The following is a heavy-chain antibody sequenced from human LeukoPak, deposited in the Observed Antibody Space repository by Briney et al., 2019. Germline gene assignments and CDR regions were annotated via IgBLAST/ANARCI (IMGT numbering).Heavy chain of an antibody. CDR3: AKRGSSSTTFGHWFDP. D-gene: IGHD6-13*01. J-gene: IGHJ5*02. CDR2: INHSGST. Sequence: SETLSLTCAVYGGSFSGYYWSWIRQPPGKGLEWIGEINHSGSTNYNPSLKSRVTISVDTSKNQFSLKLSSVTAADTAVYYCAKRGSSSTTFGHWFDPWGQGTLVTVSS. CDR1: GGSFSGYY. V-gene: IGHV4-34*01.